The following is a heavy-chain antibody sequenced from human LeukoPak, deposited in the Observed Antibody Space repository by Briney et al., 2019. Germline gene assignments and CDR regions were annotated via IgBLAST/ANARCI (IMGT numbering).Heavy chain of an antibody. Sequence: SGTLSLTCTVSGGSISSYYWSWIRQPPGKGLEWIGYICDSGSTNYYPSLQSRVTISVATTKKQFSLKLSSVTAADTAVYYCARIRYSGYDHDYWGKGTLVT. CDR3: ARIRYSGYDHDY. V-gene: IGHV4-59*01. J-gene: IGHJ4*02. CDR2: ICDSGST. D-gene: IGHD5-12*01. CDR1: GGSISSYY.